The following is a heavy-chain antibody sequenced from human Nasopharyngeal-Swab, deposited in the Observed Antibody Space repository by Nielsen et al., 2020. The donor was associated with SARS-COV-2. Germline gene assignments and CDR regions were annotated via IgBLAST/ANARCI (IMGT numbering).Heavy chain of an antibody. Sequence: ASVKVSCKASGYTFTGYYMHWARQAPGQGLEWMGRINPNSGGTNYAQKFQGRVTMTRDTSISTAYMELSRLGSDDTAVYYCARDPTSVAGTGDYYYGMDVWGQGTTVTVSS. J-gene: IGHJ6*02. CDR3: ARDPTSVAGTGDYYYGMDV. V-gene: IGHV1-2*06. CDR1: GYTFTGYY. D-gene: IGHD6-19*01. CDR2: INPNSGGT.